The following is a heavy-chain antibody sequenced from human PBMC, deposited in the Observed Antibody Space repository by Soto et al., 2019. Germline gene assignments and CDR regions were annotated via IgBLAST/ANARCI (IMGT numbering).Heavy chain of an antibody. Sequence: GGSLRLSCVASGFTCDDFAMHWVRQAPGKGLEWVSGMSWNRGSIVYADSVKGRFTISRDNAKNSLYLQMNSLRPEDTALYYCAKDISLGELSAPDHWGQGTLVTVSS. V-gene: IGHV3-9*01. CDR2: MSWNRGSI. J-gene: IGHJ4*02. CDR3: AKDISLGELSAPDH. D-gene: IGHD3-16*02. CDR1: GFTCDDFA.